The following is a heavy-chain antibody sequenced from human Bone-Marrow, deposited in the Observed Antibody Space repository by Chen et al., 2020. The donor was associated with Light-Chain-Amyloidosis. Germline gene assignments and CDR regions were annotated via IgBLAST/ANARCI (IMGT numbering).Heavy chain of an antibody. CDR1: GYSISRGYY. J-gene: IGHJ4*02. CDR2: IYHTGTT. CDR3: TRAGVNGTGYFSPFDH. D-gene: IGHD2-8*02. Sequence: QVQLRESGPGLVKPWETLSLTSSVTGYSISRGYYWGWIRQPPGKGLEWIGSIYHTGTTYYNPSLKSRVTISLDRSKNQFSLKLSSVNAADTAVYYSTRAGVNGTGYFSPFDHWGQGYLVTVSS. V-gene: IGHV4-38-2*02.